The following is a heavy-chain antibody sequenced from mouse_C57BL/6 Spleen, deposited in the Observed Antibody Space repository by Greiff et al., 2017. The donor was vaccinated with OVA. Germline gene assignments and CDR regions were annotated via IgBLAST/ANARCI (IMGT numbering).Heavy chain of an antibody. Sequence: QVQLQQSGPELVKPGASVKLSCKASGYTFTSYDINWVKQRPGQGLEWIGWIYPRDGSTKYNEKFKGKATLTVDTYSSTAYMELHSLTSEDSAVYVCASDYGSSYERFAYWGQGTLVTVSA. CDR3: ASDYGSSYERFAY. D-gene: IGHD1-1*01. V-gene: IGHV1-85*01. CDR1: GYTFTSYD. CDR2: IYPRDGST. J-gene: IGHJ3*01.